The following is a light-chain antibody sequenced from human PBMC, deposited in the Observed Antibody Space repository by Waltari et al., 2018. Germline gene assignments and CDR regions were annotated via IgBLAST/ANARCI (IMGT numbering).Light chain of an antibody. CDR3: MQGTHWPPIT. CDR2: KVS. J-gene: IGKJ5*01. CDR1: QSLVHSDGNTY. Sequence: DVVMTQSPLSLPVTPGQPASISCRSSQSLVHSDGNTYLNWFQQRPGQSPRRLIYKVSTRDSGVPDRFSGSGSCTDFTLKISRVEAEDVGVYYCMQGTHWPPITFGQGTRLEIK. V-gene: IGKV2-30*02.